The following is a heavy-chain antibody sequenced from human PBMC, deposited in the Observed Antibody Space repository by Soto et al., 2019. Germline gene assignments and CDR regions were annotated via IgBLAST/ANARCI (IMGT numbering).Heavy chain of an antibody. V-gene: IGHV3-23*01. CDR2: ISGSGGST. CDR1: GFTVSSNY. J-gene: IGHJ4*02. CDR3: AKVRSSDFDY. Sequence: GGSLRLSCAASGFTVSSNYMSWVRQAPGKGLEWVSVISGSGGSTYYADSVKGRFTISRDNSKNTLYLQMNSLRAEDTAVYYCAKVRSSDFDYWGQGTLVTVSS. D-gene: IGHD6-6*01.